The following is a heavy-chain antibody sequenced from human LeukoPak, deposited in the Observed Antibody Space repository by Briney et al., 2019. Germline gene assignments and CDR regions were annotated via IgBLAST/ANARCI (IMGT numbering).Heavy chain of an antibody. J-gene: IGHJ5*02. D-gene: IGHD6-13*01. CDR1: GFTFNSYG. CDR2: ITSRSSYI. Sequence: GGSLRLSCAASGFTFNSYGMHWVRQAPGKGLEWVSSITSRSSYIYYADSVRGRFTISRDNAKNSLYLQMRSLRAGDTAVYYCARGAQTVAAADNWFDPWGQGTLVTVSS. V-gene: IGHV3-21*01. CDR3: ARGAQTVAAADNWFDP.